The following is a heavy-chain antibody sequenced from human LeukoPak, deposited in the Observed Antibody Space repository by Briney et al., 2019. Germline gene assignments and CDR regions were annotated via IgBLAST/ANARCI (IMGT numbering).Heavy chain of an antibody. J-gene: IGHJ4*02. Sequence: SVKVSCKASGGTFSSYAISWVRQAPGQGLEWMGGIIPIFGKANYAQKFQGRVTITAVESMSTAYMELSSLRSEDTAVYYCARGWLAETTVVTPYNYWGQGTLVTVSS. CDR2: IIPIFGKA. D-gene: IGHD4-23*01. V-gene: IGHV1-69*01. CDR3: ARGWLAETTVVTPYNY. CDR1: GGTFSSYA.